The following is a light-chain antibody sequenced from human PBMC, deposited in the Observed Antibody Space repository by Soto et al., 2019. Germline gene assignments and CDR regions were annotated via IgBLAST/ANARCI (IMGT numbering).Light chain of an antibody. CDR2: DAS. Sequence: EIVLTQSPGTLSLSPGERATLSCRASQSVSSNLAWYQQKPGQAPRLLIHDASNRATGIPVRFSGSGAGTDFTLTISSLEPEDSAVYYCQQRSNWPSITFGQGTRLEIK. CDR1: QSVSSN. V-gene: IGKV3-11*01. J-gene: IGKJ5*01. CDR3: QQRSNWPSIT.